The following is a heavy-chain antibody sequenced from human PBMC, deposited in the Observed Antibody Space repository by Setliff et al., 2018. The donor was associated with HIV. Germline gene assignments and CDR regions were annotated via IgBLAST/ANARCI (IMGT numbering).Heavy chain of an antibody. V-gene: IGHV4-39*01. J-gene: IGHJ5*02. D-gene: IGHD6-13*01. CDR2: IYYSGST. CDR1: GGSISSSSYY. Sequence: SETLSLTCTVSGGSISSSSYYWGWIRQPPGKGLEWIGSIYYSGSTYYNPSLKSRVTISVDTSKNQFSLKLSSVTAADTAVYYCARLGRFIGPAGRFDPWGQGTLVTVSS. CDR3: ARLGRFIGPAGRFDP.